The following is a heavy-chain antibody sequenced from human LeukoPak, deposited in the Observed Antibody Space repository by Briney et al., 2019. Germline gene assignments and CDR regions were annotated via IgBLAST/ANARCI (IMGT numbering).Heavy chain of an antibody. CDR2: IYYSGST. CDR3: ARKGYSYGNYYFDY. D-gene: IGHD5-18*01. CDR1: GGSISSYH. Sequence: SETLSLTCTVSGGSISSYHWSWVRQPPGKGLEWIGYIYYSGSTNYSPSLKSRVTISVDTSKNQFSLKLSSVTAADTAVYYCARKGYSYGNYYFDYWGQGTLVTVSS. V-gene: IGHV4-59*01. J-gene: IGHJ4*02.